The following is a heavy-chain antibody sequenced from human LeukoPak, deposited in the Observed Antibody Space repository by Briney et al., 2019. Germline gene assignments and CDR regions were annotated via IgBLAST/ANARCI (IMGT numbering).Heavy chain of an antibody. V-gene: IGHV4-30-4*07. D-gene: IGHD2-8*01. CDR3: ASGVWYRRLDY. CDR1: GGSISSGGYS. CDR2: IYYSGST. Sequence: PSETLSLTCAVSGGSISSGGYSWSWIRQPPGKGLEWIGYIYYSGSTYYNPSLKSRVTISVDTSKNQFSLKLSSVTAADTAVYYCASGVWYRRLDYWGQGTLVTVSS. J-gene: IGHJ4*02.